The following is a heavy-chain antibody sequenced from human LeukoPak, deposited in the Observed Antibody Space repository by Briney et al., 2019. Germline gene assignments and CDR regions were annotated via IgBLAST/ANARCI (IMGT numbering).Heavy chain of an antibody. V-gene: IGHV1-24*01. D-gene: IGHD4-23*01. J-gene: IGHJ4*01. CDR1: GHTLSDLT. CDR3: ATWVGTLRGGYFVY. CDR2: FAPEIGER. Sequence: ASVKVSCKVSGHTLSDLTVHWVRQARGSGPEWMGGFAPEIGERVYAQKFQGRVTLTEDTSTDTAYMDLSSLRSEDTAVYYCATWVGTLRGGYFVYWGHGTLVTVSS.